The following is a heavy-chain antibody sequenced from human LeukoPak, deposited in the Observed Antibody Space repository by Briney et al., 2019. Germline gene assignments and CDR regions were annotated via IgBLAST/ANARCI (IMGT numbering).Heavy chain of an antibody. CDR2: ITSGGTT. J-gene: IGHJ4*02. CDR3: IAYVPTWDTQLDY. D-gene: IGHD5-12*01. Sequence: KPGGSLDLSCEASGFTFTYAWRNWVRQAPGKGPEWVGLITSGGTTDYAAPVKGRFTSSRENSKNTVYLQMNSLKMEHTAMYYCIAYVPTWDTQLDYWGQGTRVTVSS. CDR1: GFTFTYAW. V-gene: IGHV3-15*01.